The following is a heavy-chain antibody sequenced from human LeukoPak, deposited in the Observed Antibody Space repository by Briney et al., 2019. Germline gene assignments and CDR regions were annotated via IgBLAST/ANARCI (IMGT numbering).Heavy chain of an antibody. CDR1: GFTFSDYY. V-gene: IGHV3-11*01. J-gene: IGHJ4*02. CDR3: ARLEGAARPIYYFDY. CDR2: ISSSGTNI. Sequence: GGSLRLSCAASGFTFSDYYMSWIRQAPGKGLEWVSYISSSGTNIYYADSVKGRFTISRDNAKNSLFLQMNSLRAEDTAVYYCARLEGAARPIYYFDYWGQGTLVTVSS. D-gene: IGHD6-6*01.